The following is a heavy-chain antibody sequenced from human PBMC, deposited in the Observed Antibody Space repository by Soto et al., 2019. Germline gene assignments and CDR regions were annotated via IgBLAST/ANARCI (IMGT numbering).Heavy chain of an antibody. J-gene: IGHJ6*02. D-gene: IGHD6-13*01. CDR1: GFTFSSYW. CDR2: IKQDGSEK. V-gene: IGHV3-7*01. Sequence: EVQLVESGGGLVQPGGSLRLSCADSGFTFSSYWMSWVRQAPVKGLEWVGNIKQDGSEKNYVDSVKGRFTISRDNAKNSLYLQMNSLRAEDTAVYYCARIASAGRGWDVWCQGTTVVVSS. CDR3: ARIASAGRGWDV.